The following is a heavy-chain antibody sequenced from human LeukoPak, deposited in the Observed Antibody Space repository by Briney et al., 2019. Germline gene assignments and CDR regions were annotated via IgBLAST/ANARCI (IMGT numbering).Heavy chain of an antibody. V-gene: IGHV4-59*12. D-gene: IGHD3-9*01. CDR3: ARIKNLEYYDILTGYHYMDV. CDR1: GGSISDYF. CDR2: VYNSGNT. J-gene: IGHJ6*03. Sequence: SETLSLTCTVSGGSISDYFWSWIRQPPGKGLEWIGYVYNSGNTNYNPSLKSRVTISVDTSKNQFSLKLSSVTAADTAVYYCARIKNLEYYDILTGYHYMDVWGKGTTVTVSS.